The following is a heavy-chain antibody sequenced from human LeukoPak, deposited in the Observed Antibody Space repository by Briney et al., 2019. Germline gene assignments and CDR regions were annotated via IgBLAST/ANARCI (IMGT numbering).Heavy chain of an antibody. CDR3: ARGANTHFDY. CDR2: ISSSGSTT. D-gene: IGHD1-26*01. Sequence: PGGSLRLSCVASGFTFSSYEMNWVRQAPGKGLEWVSYISSSGSTTYYGDSVKGRFTISRDNAKNLLYLQMSSLRAEDTAVYYCARGANTHFDYWGQGILVTVSS. CDR1: GFTFSSYE. V-gene: IGHV3-48*03. J-gene: IGHJ4*02.